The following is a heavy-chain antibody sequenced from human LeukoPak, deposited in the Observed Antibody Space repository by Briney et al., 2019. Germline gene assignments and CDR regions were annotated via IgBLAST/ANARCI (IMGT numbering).Heavy chain of an antibody. Sequence: GGSLRLSCAASGFTFSDYYMSWIRQAPGKGLEWVSYISSSGSTIYYAGSVKGRFTISRDNAKNSLYLQMNSLRAEDTAVYYCARDYGSGSYLYYYGMDVWGQGTTVTVSS. CDR1: GFTFSDYY. CDR3: ARDYGSGSYLYYYGMDV. V-gene: IGHV3-11*01. J-gene: IGHJ6*02. CDR2: ISSSGSTI. D-gene: IGHD3-10*01.